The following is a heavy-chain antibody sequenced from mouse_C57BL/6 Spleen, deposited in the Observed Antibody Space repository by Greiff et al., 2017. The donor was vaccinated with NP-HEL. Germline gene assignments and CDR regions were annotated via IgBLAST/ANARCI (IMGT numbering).Heavy chain of an antibody. CDR3: ARGGSSDWYFDV. J-gene: IGHJ1*03. CDR1: GYAFSSSW. V-gene: IGHV1-82*01. CDR2: IYPGDGDT. D-gene: IGHD1-1*01. Sequence: QVHLKQSGPELVKPGASVKISCKASGYAFSSSWMNWVKQRPGKGLEWIGRIYPGDGDTNYNGKFKGKATLTADKSSSTAYMQLSSLTSEDSAVYFCARGGSSDWYFDVWGTGTTVTVSS.